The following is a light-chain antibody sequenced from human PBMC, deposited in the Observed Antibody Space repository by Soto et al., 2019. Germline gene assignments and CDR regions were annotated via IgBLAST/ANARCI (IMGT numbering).Light chain of an antibody. CDR1: QGIRKD. V-gene: IGKV1-6*01. J-gene: IGKJ5*01. Sequence: IQLTQCPSSLAASCIDRVTITCEASQGIRKDLGWYQQKPGKAPKLLIYAASSLQSGVPSRFSGSGSGTDFTLTISSLQPEDFATYYCLQDYNYPITFGQGTRLEIK. CDR2: AAS. CDR3: LQDYNYPIT.